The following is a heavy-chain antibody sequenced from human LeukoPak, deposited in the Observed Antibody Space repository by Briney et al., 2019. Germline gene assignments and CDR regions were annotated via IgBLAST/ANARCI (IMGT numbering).Heavy chain of an antibody. J-gene: IGHJ3*02. Sequence: GGSLRLSCAASGFTFSSYAMHWVRQAPGKGLEGVAVISYDGSNKYYGDSVKGLFTVSRDNSKNTLYMQMNSKRAEDTAVYYCARISGGWTNAFDIWGQGTMVTVSS. CDR1: GFTFSSYA. V-gene: IGHV3-30*04. CDR2: ISYDGSNK. D-gene: IGHD7-27*01. CDR3: ARISGGWTNAFDI.